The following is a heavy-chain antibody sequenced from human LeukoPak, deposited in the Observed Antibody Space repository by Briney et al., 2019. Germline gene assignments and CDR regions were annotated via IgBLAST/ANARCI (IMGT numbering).Heavy chain of an antibody. Sequence: PGGSLRLSCAASGFTFSSYEMNWVRQAPGKGLEWVSYISSSGSTIYYADSVKGRFTISRDNAKNSLYLQINSLRAEDTAVYYCARDKGRVVAERPGAFDIWGQGTMATASS. CDR3: ARDKGRVVAERPGAFDI. D-gene: IGHD2-15*01. V-gene: IGHV3-48*03. CDR2: ISSSGSTI. CDR1: GFTFSSYE. J-gene: IGHJ3*02.